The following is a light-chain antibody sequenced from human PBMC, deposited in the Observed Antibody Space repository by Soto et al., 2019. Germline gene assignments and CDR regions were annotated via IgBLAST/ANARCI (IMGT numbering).Light chain of an antibody. V-gene: IGLV2-11*01. J-gene: IGLJ1*01. Sequence: QSVLTQPRSVSGSPGQSVTISCTGTSSDVGGYNYVSWYQQHPGKAPKLIIYDVNERPSGVPDRFSGSKSGNTASLTISGLQAEDEADYYCCSYAGSYSLYVFGTGTKVTVL. CDR3: CSYAGSYSLYV. CDR2: DVN. CDR1: SSDVGGYNY.